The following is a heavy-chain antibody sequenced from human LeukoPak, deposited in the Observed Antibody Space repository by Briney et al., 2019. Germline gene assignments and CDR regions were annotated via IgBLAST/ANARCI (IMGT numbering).Heavy chain of an antibody. J-gene: IGHJ6*03. CDR1: GRSISSGGYY. D-gene: IGHD7-27*01. CDR3: ARGPTGGRRYYYYMDV. CDR2: IYYCGST. Sequence: SQTLSLTCTVSGRSISSGGYYWSWIRQNPGKGLEWIGHIYYCGSTYYTPSLKSRVTISVDASKNQFSLKLSSVTAADTAVYYCARGPTGGRRYYYYMDVWGKGTTVTVSS. V-gene: IGHV4-31*03.